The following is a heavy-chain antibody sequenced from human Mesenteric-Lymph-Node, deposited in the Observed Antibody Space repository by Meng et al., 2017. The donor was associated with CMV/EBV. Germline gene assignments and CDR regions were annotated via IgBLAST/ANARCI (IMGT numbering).Heavy chain of an antibody. CDR3: ARAGGFGSYSGMDV. D-gene: IGHD3-10*01. J-gene: IGHJ6*02. CDR1: GDSISGYF. CDR2: IHYSGST. Sequence: SETLSLTCTVSGDSISGYFWSWIRQHPGKGLEWIGYIHYSGSTNYNPSLKSRVTISVDTSKNQFSLKLTSVTAADTAVYYCARAGGFGSYSGMDVWGQGTTVTVSS. V-gene: IGHV4-59*01.